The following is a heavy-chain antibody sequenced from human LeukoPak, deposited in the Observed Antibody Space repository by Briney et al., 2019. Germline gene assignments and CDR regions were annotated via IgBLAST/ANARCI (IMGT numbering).Heavy chain of an antibody. CDR1: GYSFTSYW. V-gene: IGHV5-51*01. CDR3: ARRYCSGGSCYSGSDY. J-gene: IGHJ4*02. D-gene: IGHD2-15*01. Sequence: AGESLKISCKGSGYSFTSYWIAWVRQMPGKGLEWMGIIYPGDSDTRYSPSFQGQVTISVDKSISTAYLQWSSLKASDTAIYYCARRYCSGGSCYSGSDYWGQGTLVTVSS. CDR2: IYPGDSDT.